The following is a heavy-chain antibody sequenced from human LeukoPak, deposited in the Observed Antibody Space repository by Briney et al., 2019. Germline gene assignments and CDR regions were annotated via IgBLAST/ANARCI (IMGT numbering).Heavy chain of an antibody. CDR2: IYHSGST. D-gene: IGHD6-13*01. V-gene: IGHV4-30-2*01. Sequence: SETLSLTCAVSGGSISSGGYSWSWIRQPPGKGLEWIGYIYHSGSTCYNPSLKSRVTISVGRSKNQFSLKLSSVTAADTAVYYCARTAADDPPDYWGQGTLVTVSS. CDR3: ARTAADDPPDY. J-gene: IGHJ4*02. CDR1: GGSISSGGYS.